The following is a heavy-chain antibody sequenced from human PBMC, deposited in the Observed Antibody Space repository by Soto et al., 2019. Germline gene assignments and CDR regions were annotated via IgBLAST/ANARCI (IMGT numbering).Heavy chain of an antibody. Sequence: QVQLVQSGAEVKKPGSSVKVSCKASGGTFSSYAISWVRQAPGQGLEWMGGIIPIFGTANYAQKFQGRVTITADESTSTAYMELSSLRSEDTAVYYCARRLIAVAGSATHYWYFDLWGRGTLVTVSS. D-gene: IGHD6-19*01. V-gene: IGHV1-69*12. J-gene: IGHJ2*01. CDR1: GGTFSSYA. CDR3: ARRLIAVAGSATHYWYFDL. CDR2: IIPIFGTA.